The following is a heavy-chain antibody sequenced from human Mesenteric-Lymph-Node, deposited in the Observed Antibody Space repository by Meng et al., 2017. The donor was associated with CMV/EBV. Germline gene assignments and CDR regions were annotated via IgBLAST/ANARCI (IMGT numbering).Heavy chain of an antibody. CDR3: ARARTYNWFDP. J-gene: IGHJ5*02. V-gene: IGHV5-51*01. CDR2: IYPGDSDT. Sequence: GGSLRLSCKGSGYSFTSYWIGWVRQMPGKGLEWMGIIYPGDSDTRYTPSFQGQVTISADKSINTTYLQWSSLKASDTAIYYCARARTYNWFDPWGQGTVVTVSS. CDR1: GYSFTSYW.